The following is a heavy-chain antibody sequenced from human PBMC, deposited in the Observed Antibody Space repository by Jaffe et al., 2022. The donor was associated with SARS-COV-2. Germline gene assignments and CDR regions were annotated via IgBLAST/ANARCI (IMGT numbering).Heavy chain of an antibody. Sequence: EAQLVESGGDLVQPGGSLRLSCVVSGFTFSDYWMSWVRQAPGKGLEWVANIKPDGSEGFYLDSVKGRFTITRDNARNSLYLQMKSLRAEDSAIYYCARLASSSGWRFDPWGQGTQVTVSS. CDR1: GFTFSDYW. V-gene: IGHV3-7*03. CDR2: IKPDGSEG. CDR3: ARLASSSGWRFDP. J-gene: IGHJ5*02. D-gene: IGHD6-19*01.